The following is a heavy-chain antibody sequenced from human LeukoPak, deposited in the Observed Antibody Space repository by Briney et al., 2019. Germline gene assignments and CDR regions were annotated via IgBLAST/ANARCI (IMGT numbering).Heavy chain of an antibody. CDR2: INDRGDKA. Sequence: GGSLRLSCATSGFTFSNYAMSWVRQTPGKGLEWVSGINDRGDKAFYADSVKGRFTISRDNSKSTLYLQMNSLRAEDTAVYYCAKDDHGGSGWRDYFDYWGQGTLVTVSS. V-gene: IGHV3-23*01. D-gene: IGHD6-19*01. J-gene: IGHJ4*02. CDR1: GFTFSNYA. CDR3: AKDDHGGSGWRDYFDY.